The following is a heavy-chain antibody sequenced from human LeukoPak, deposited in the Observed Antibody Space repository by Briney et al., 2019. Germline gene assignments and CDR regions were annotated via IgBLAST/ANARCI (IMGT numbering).Heavy chain of an antibody. D-gene: IGHD1-26*01. CDR1: GFTFTDYY. Sequence: GGSLRLSCAASGFTFTDYYMSWIRQAPGKGLEWVSYIGSSSSYTNYADSVKGRFTISRDNAKNSLYLQMNSLRAEDTAVYYSARSGSYYTFDYWGQGTLVTVSS. J-gene: IGHJ4*02. CDR3: ARSGSYYTFDY. CDR2: IGSSSSYT. V-gene: IGHV3-11*03.